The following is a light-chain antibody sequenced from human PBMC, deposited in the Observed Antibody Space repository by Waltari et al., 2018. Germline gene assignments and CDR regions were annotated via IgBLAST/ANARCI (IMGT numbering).Light chain of an antibody. CDR2: DAS. CDR3: QKYGTRPAT. CDR1: QSVSRT. J-gene: IGKJ1*01. Sequence: EIVLTQSPGTLSLYPGERATLSCRASQSVSRTLAWYKQKPGQAPRLLIYDASIRATGIPDRFSGSGSGTDFSLTISRLEPEDFAVYYCQKYGTRPATFGQGTKVEIK. V-gene: IGKV3-20*01.